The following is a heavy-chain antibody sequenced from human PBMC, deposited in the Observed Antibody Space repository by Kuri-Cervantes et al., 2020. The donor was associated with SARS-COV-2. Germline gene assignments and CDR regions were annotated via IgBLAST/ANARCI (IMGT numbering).Heavy chain of an antibody. CDR1: GFTFGDSG. J-gene: IGHJ4*02. CDR2: ISYDGSNK. Sequence: SLKISCEASGFTFGDSGMHWVRQPPGKGLEWVAVISYDGSNKYYADSVKGRSTISRDNSKNTLYLQMNSLRAEDTAVYYCASGSITIFGVVTTGFDYWGQGTLVTVSS. D-gene: IGHD3-3*01. CDR3: ASGSITIFGVVTTGFDY. V-gene: IGHV3-30*19.